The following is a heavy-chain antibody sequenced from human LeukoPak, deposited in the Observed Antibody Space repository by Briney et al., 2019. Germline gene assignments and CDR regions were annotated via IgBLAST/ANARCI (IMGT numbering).Heavy chain of an antibody. CDR2: IYTSGST. CDR3: ARVGDLTVTPDY. D-gene: IGHD4-17*01. CDR1: GGSISSGSYY. V-gene: IGHV4-61*02. J-gene: IGHJ4*02. Sequence: SQTLSLTCTVSGGSISSGSYYWSWIRQPAGKGLEWIGRIYTSGSTNYNPSLKSRVTISVDTSKNQFSLKLSSVTAADTAVYYYARVGDLTVTPDYWGQGTLVTVSS.